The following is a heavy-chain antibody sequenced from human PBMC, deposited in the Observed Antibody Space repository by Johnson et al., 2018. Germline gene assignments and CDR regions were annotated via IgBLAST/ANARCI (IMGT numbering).Heavy chain of an antibody. Sequence: VQLQESGGGLVQXGGSXRLXCEATGLSFSSYSLNWVRQAPGKGLEWISYISRRSRTIYYADAVKGRFTISRDDAKNSLYLHMHSLRAEDTAVYYCARVTTDFYDSSGYGFQHWGQGTLVTVSS. CDR3: ARVTTDFYDSSGYGFQH. V-gene: IGHV3-48*01. D-gene: IGHD3-22*01. CDR2: ISRRSRTI. J-gene: IGHJ1*01. CDR1: GLSFSSYS.